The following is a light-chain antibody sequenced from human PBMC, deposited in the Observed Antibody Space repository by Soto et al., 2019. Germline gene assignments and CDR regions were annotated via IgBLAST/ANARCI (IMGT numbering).Light chain of an antibody. CDR3: QQYGSSPQT. CDR1: QNIFSY. J-gene: IGKJ1*01. CDR2: AAS. V-gene: IGKV1-39*01. Sequence: DIQMTQSPSSLSASVVDRVTITFRASQNIFSYLSWYQHKPGKAPKLLIYAASSLQSGVPSRFSGSGSGTDFALTISSLHPEDLAVYYCQQYGSSPQTFGQGTKVDIK.